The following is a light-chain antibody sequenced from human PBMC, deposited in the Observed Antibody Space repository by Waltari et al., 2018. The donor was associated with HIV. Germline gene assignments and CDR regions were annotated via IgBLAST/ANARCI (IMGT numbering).Light chain of an antibody. Sequence: QSALSPPPSASGTPGQRVTSSCSGVSSNIGRVSAYWYRQVPGTTPQLLIYRNNQRPSGDPDRFSGSKSGTSASLAISGLRSEDEAYYYCAAWNDNLSGVVFGGGTELTVL. CDR1: SSNIGRVS. CDR2: RNN. CDR3: AAWNDNLSGVV. V-gene: IGLV1-47*01. J-gene: IGLJ2*01.